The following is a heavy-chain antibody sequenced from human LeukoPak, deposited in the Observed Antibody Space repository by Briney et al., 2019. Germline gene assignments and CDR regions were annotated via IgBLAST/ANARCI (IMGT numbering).Heavy chain of an antibody. CDR2: ISYDGSNK. CDR1: GFTFSSYG. J-gene: IGHJ4*02. V-gene: IGHV3-30*19. Sequence: AGGSLRLSCAASGFTFSSYGMHWVRQAPGKGLEWVAVISYDGSNKYYADSVKGRFTISRDNSKNTLYLQMNSLRAEDTAVYYCARGGGTAVAGTEVTSWGQGTLVTVSS. D-gene: IGHD6-19*01. CDR3: ARGGGTAVAGTEVTS.